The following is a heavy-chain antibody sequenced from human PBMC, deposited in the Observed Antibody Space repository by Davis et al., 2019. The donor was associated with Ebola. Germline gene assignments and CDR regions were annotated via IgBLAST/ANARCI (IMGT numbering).Heavy chain of an antibody. CDR3: AREGLDFWSGSLDY. CDR1: GYTFTSYD. Sequence: SVQVSCKASGYTFTSYDINWVRQAPGQGLEWMGGIIPIFGTANYAQKFQGRVTITADESTSTAYMELSSLRSEETAVYYCAREGLDFWSGSLDYWGQGTLVTVSS. V-gene: IGHV1-69*13. D-gene: IGHD3-3*01. CDR2: IIPIFGTA. J-gene: IGHJ4*02.